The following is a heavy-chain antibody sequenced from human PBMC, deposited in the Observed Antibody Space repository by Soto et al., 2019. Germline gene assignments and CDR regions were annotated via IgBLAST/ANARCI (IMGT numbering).Heavy chain of an antibody. D-gene: IGHD3-3*01. CDR1: GFTFSSYA. V-gene: IGHV3-23*01. CDR2: ISGSGGST. J-gene: IGHJ4*02. CDR3: SKDVSRVTTFGVVIMVAGGLDY. Sequence: PGGSLRLSCAASGFTFSSYAMSWVRQAPGKGLEWVSAISGSGGSTYYADSVKGRFTISRDNSKNTLYLQMNSLRAEDTAVYYCSKDVSRVTTFGVVIMVAGGLDYWGQGTLVPVSS.